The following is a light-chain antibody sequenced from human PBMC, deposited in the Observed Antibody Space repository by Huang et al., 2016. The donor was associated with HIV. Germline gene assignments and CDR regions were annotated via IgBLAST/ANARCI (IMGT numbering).Light chain of an antibody. CDR3: QKYGSSPGT. CDR1: HSVANNF. Sequence: GTLSLSPGERDTLSCRASHSVANNFLAWYRQRPGQAPRLLIYGASTRATGIAGRFSGSGSGTDFILTINRLEPEDFAVYYCQKYGSSPGTFGQGTKVEIK. J-gene: IGKJ1*01. V-gene: IGKV3-20*01. CDR2: GAS.